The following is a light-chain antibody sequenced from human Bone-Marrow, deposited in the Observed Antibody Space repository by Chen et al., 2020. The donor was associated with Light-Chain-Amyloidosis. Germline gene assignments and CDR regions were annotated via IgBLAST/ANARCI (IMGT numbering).Light chain of an antibody. Sequence: YVLTQPSSVSVAPGQTATIACGGNNIGSTSVHWYQQTPGQAPLLVVYDDSDRPSGIPERLSGSNAGNTATLTSGRVEAGDEADYYCQVWDRSSDRPVFGGGAKLTVL. CDR2: DDS. J-gene: IGLJ3*02. CDR1: NIGSTS. V-gene: IGLV3-21*02. CDR3: QVWDRSSDRPV.